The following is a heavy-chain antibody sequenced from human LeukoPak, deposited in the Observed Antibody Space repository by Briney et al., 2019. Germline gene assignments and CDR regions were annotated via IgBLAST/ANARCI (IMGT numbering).Heavy chain of an antibody. Sequence: GASVKVSCKASGYTFTSYAMHWVRQAPGQRLEWMGWINAGNGNTKYSQKFQGRVTITRDTSASTAYMELSSLRSEDTAVYYCARVPRITMVRGVYLGGYWGQGTLVTVSS. CDR3: ARVPRITMVRGVYLGGY. J-gene: IGHJ4*02. V-gene: IGHV1-3*01. D-gene: IGHD3-10*01. CDR2: INAGNGNT. CDR1: GYTFTSYA.